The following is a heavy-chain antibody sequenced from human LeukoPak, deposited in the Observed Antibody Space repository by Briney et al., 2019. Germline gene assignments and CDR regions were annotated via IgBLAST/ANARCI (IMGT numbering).Heavy chain of an antibody. CDR1: GFSFSDYA. CDR2: ISADGRDK. V-gene: IGHV3-30*04. CDR3: ATPLTSKWSSSWYSGHFDY. D-gene: IGHD6-13*01. J-gene: IGHJ4*02. Sequence: GGSLRVSCVASGFSFSDYAMHWVRQAPGKGLEWVAVISADGRDKYYIDSVRGRFTISRDNSKTTVFLQMNSLEVEDTAVYYCATPLTSKWSSSWYSGHFDYWGQGALVTVPS.